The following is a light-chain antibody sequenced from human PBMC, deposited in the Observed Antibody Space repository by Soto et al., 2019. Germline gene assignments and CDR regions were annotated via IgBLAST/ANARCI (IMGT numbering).Light chain of an antibody. CDR2: GAS. V-gene: IGKV3-20*01. J-gene: IGKJ5*01. CDR3: QQYGSSPPKIT. Sequence: IVLTESSGTLSLSPGARATLSCRASQSVSSSYLAWYQQKTGQAPRLLIYGASSRATGIPDRFSGSGSGTDFTLTISRLEPEDFAVYYCQQYGSSPPKITFGGGTRLEIK. CDR1: QSVSSSY.